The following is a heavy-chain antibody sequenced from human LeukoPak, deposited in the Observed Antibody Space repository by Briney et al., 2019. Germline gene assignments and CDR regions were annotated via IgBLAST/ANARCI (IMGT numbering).Heavy chain of an antibody. CDR1: GGSISSGGYY. Sequence: PSETLSLTCTVSGGSISSGGYYWSWIRQHPGKGLEWIGYIYYSGSTYYNPSLQSRVTISVDTSKNQFSLKMSSVTAADTAVYYCAREHGDYGWFDPWGQGTLVTVSS. D-gene: IGHD4-17*01. CDR2: IYYSGST. CDR3: AREHGDYGWFDP. J-gene: IGHJ5*02. V-gene: IGHV4-31*03.